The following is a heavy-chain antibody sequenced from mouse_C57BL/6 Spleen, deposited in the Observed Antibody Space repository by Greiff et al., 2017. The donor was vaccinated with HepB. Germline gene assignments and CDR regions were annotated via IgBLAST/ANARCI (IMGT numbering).Heavy chain of an antibody. CDR1: GYTFTSYG. CDR3: ARWGYSNYEYYAMDY. J-gene: IGHJ4*01. D-gene: IGHD2-5*01. CDR2: IYPRSGNT. V-gene: IGHV1-81*01. Sequence: QVQLQQSGAELARPGASVKLSCKASGYTFTSYGISWVKQRTGQGLEWIGEIYPRSGNTYYNEKFKGKATLTADKSSSTAYMELRSLTSEDSAVYFCARWGYSNYEYYAMDYWGQGTSVTVSS.